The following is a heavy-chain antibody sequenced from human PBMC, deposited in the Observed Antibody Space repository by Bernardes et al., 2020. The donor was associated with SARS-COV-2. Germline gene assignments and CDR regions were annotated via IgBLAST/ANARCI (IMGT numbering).Heavy chain of an antibody. Sequence: GGSLRLSCAASGFTVSSNYMSWVRQAPGKGLEWVSVIYSGGSTYYADSVKGRFTISRDNSKNTLYLQMNSLRAEDTAVYYCARDRLREQGGLYYYGMDVWGQGTTVTVSS. J-gene: IGHJ6*02. CDR1: GFTVSSNY. CDR2: IYSGGST. V-gene: IGHV3-66*01. D-gene: IGHD4-17*01. CDR3: ARDRLREQGGLYYYGMDV.